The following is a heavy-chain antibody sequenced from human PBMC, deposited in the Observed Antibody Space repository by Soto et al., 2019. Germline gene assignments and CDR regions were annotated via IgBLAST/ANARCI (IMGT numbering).Heavy chain of an antibody. CDR3: ARGVGSSPPRY. Sequence: PSETLSLTCTISGGSTSVYYWSWIRQPPGQALEWIGYIYDSGSPYYNPSLRSRVIIPADTSKNQISLKLTSATAADTAVYYCARGVGSSPPRYWGRGTLVTVSS. D-gene: IGHD1-26*01. CDR1: GGSTSVYY. CDR2: IYDSGSP. J-gene: IGHJ4*02. V-gene: IGHV4-59*01.